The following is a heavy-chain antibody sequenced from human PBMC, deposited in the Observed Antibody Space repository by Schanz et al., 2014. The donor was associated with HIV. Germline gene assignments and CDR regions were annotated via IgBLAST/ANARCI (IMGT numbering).Heavy chain of an antibody. CDR2: ISHDGINK. CDR1: GFTFSSYG. J-gene: IGHJ4*02. Sequence: QVQLVESGGGVVQPGRSLRLSCAASGFTFSSYGFHWVRQAPGKGLEWVAVISHDGINKYYEDSVRGRFTIFRDNSKTTLYLQMDSLRAEDTALYYCARSYDILTGYYSSPFDYWGQGTLVTVSS. V-gene: IGHV3-30*03. CDR3: ARSYDILTGYYSSPFDY. D-gene: IGHD3-9*01.